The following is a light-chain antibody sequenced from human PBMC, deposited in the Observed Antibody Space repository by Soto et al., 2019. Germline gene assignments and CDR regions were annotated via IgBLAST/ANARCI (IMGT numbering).Light chain of an antibody. J-gene: IGKJ5*01. Sequence: EVVLTQSPATLSLSPGDRAALSCKASQSVHNYLDWYQQKPGQAPRLLIYGASNRAAGIPARFSGSGSGTDFTLTINSLEREDFAVYYCQQRSNWPPITFGQGTRLEIK. V-gene: IGKV3-11*01. CDR1: QSVHNY. CDR2: GAS. CDR3: QQRSNWPPIT.